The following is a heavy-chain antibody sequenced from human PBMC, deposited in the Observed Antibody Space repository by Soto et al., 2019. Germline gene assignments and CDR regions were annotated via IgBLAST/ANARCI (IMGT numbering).Heavy chain of an antibody. CDR2: ISYSGST. V-gene: IGHV4-59*11. CDR3: ARDVGLQHDTGYYDFWSGKNNWFDP. J-gene: IGHJ5*02. Sequence: ETLSLTCTVSGGSISGHYWSWVRQPPGKGLQYIGYISYSGSTNYNPSLKSRVTISVDTSNNQFSLRLSSVTAADTAVYYCARDVGLQHDTGYYDFWSGKNNWFDPWGQGILVTVSS. D-gene: IGHD3-3*01. CDR1: GGSISGHY.